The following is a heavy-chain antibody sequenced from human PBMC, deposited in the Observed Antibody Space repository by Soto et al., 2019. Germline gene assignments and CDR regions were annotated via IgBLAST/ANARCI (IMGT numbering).Heavy chain of an antibody. CDR1: GFTVSSNY. CDR2: IYSGGST. J-gene: IGHJ3*02. CDR3: ARGRAENIAAAGAEDAFDI. Sequence: GGSLRLSCAASGFTVSSNYMSWVRQAPGKGLEWVSVIYSGGSTYYADSVKGRFTISRDNSKNTLYLQMNSLRAEDTAVYYCARGRAENIAAAGAEDAFDIWGQGTMVTVSS. V-gene: IGHV3-66*02. D-gene: IGHD6-13*01.